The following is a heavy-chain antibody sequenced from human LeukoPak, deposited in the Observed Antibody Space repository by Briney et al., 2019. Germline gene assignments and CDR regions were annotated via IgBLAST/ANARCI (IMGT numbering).Heavy chain of an antibody. CDR2: IKSKTDGGTT. CDR1: GFTFSNAW. J-gene: IGHJ2*01. Sequence: GGSLRLSCAASGFTFSNAWMSWVRQAPGKGLEWVGRIKSKTDGGTTDYAAPVKGRFTISRDDSKNTLYLQMDSLRAEHTAIYYCARDRENVITMAPTVGTFWYYDLWGRGTLVTVSS. V-gene: IGHV3-15*01. D-gene: IGHD3-10*01. CDR3: ARDRENVITMAPTVGTFWYYDL.